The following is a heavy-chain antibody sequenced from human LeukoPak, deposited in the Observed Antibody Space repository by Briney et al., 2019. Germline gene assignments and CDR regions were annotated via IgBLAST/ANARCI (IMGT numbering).Heavy chain of an antibody. CDR3: ARGGYYDSTDAFGI. Sequence: SQTLSLTCAVSGRSISSGGYSWSRFRQPPGKGLEWIGYIYHSGSTYYNPSLKSRVTISVDRSKNQFSLKLSSVTAAGTAVYYCARGGYYDSTDAFGIWGQGTMVTVSS. J-gene: IGHJ3*02. CDR2: IYHSGST. D-gene: IGHD3-22*01. V-gene: IGHV4-30-2*01. CDR1: GRSISSGGYS.